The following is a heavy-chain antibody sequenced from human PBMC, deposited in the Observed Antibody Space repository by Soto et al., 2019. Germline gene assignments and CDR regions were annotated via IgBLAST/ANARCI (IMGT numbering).Heavy chain of an antibody. CDR2: INHSGST. D-gene: IGHD6-13*01. V-gene: IGHV4-34*01. CDR3: ARAWRTGYSSSRWVGAKYYFGY. Sequence: PSETLSLTCAVYGGSFSGYYWSWIRQPPGKGLEWIGEINHSGSTNYNPSLKSRVTISVDTSKNQFSLKLSSVTAADTAVYYCARAWRTGYSSSRWVGAKYYFGYWGQGTLVTVSS. CDR1: GGSFSGYY. J-gene: IGHJ4*02.